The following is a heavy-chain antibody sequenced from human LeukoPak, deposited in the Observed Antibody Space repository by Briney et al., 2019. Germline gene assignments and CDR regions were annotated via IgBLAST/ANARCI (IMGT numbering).Heavy chain of an antibody. J-gene: IGHJ6*03. CDR2: IIPIFGTA. Sequence: GASVKVSCKASGGTFSSYVISWVRQAPGQGLEWMGGIIPIFGTANYAQKFQGRVTITTDESTSTAYMELSSLRSEDTAVYYCARAVSGITMVRGVNRSPMDVWGKGTTVTVSS. D-gene: IGHD3-10*01. V-gene: IGHV1-69*05. CDR1: GGTFSSYV. CDR3: ARAVSGITMVRGVNRSPMDV.